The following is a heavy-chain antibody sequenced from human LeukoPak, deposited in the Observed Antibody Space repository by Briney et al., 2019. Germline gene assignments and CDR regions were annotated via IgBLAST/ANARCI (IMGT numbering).Heavy chain of an antibody. J-gene: IGHJ4*02. D-gene: IGHD3-22*01. CDR3: ARPAENYYDSSGPPGD. V-gene: IGHV4-34*01. CDR2: INHSGST. Sequence: KPSETLSLTCAVYGGSFSGYYWSWIRQPPGKGLEWIGEINHSGSTNYNPSLKSRVTISVDTSKNQFSLKLSSVTAADTAVYYCARPAENYYDSSGPPGDWGQGTLVTVSS. CDR1: GGSFSGYY.